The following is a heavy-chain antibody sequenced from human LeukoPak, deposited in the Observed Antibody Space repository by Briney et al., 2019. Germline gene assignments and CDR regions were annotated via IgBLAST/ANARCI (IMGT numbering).Heavy chain of an antibody. CDR1: GYSISSDYY. V-gene: IGHV4-38-2*02. Sequence: PSETLSLTCTVSGYSISSDYYWGWVRQPPGKGLEWIASIYHSGSTHYSPSLKSRVTISRDTSKSQFSLNLNYVSATDTAVYYCARLSIAAADTWGQGTLVTVSS. D-gene: IGHD6-13*01. J-gene: IGHJ5*02. CDR2: IYHSGST. CDR3: ARLSIAAADT.